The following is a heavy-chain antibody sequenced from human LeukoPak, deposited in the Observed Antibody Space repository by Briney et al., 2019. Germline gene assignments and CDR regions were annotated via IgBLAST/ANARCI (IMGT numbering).Heavy chain of an antibody. V-gene: IGHV4-59*01. Sequence: SETLSLTCTVSGGSISSYYWSWIRQPPGKGLEWIGYIYYSGSNNYNPSLKSRVTISVDTSKNQFSLKLSSVTAADTAVYYCARGASYSSSSFDYWGQGTLVTVSS. CDR1: GGSISSYY. CDR3: ARGASYSSSSFDY. CDR2: IYYSGSN. J-gene: IGHJ4*02. D-gene: IGHD6-6*01.